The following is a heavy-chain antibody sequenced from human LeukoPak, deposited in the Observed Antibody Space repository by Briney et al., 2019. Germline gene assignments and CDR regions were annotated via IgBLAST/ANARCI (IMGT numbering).Heavy chain of an antibody. V-gene: IGHV4-28*05. CDR1: GYSISSSNY. J-gene: IGHJ3*02. CDR2: IYYSGSI. Sequence: SDTLSLTCAVSGYSISSSNYWAWIRQPPGKGLECIGHIYYSGSIYYNPSLKSRVTMSVDTSKNQFSLKLSSVTAVDTAVYYCARKATTGPTKAAFDIWGQGTMVTVSS. CDR3: ARKATTGPTKAAFDI. D-gene: IGHD4-17*01.